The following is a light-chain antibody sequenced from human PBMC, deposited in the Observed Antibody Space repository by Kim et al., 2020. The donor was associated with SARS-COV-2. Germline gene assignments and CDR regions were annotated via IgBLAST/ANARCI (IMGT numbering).Light chain of an antibody. CDR1: QSVSNNF. V-gene: IGKV3-20*01. J-gene: IGKJ4*01. CDR3: QQFATSLS. Sequence: EIVLTQSPDTLSLSPGERATLSCRASQSVSNNFLAWYQHKTGQAPRLLIYGVSIRATDTPDRFSGSGSGTDFTLTISRLQPEDFGVYYCQQFATSLSFGGGTKLEI. CDR2: GVS.